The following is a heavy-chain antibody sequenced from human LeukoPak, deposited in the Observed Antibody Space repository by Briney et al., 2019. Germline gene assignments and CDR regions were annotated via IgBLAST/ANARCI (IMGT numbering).Heavy chain of an antibody. CDR2: IYPGVSDT. V-gene: IGHV5-51*01. D-gene: IGHD2-21*01. CDR3: ARVARGGASTFDY. Sequence: GESLKISCKGSGYSFSSYWIGWVRQIPGKGLKGMEIIYPGVSDTRDSPSFPGQVTSSSNKSVSTAYLQWGKLKASDTAKYYGARVARGGASTFDYWGQGTLVTVSS. J-gene: IGHJ4*02. CDR1: GYSFSSYW.